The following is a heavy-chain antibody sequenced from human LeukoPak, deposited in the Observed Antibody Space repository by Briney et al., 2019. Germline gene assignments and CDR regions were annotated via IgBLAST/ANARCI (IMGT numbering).Heavy chain of an antibody. CDR2: ISSSSNYI. Sequence: PGGSLRLSCAASGFTFSSYSMKGGRQAPGKGLEWVSSISSSSNYIYHADSVKGRFTISRDNSKNTLYLEMNSLRAEDTAVYYCAKENCGRGSDYWGQGTLVTVSS. CDR1: GFTFSSYS. J-gene: IGHJ4*02. CDR3: AKENCGRGSDY. V-gene: IGHV3-21*04. D-gene: IGHD7-27*01.